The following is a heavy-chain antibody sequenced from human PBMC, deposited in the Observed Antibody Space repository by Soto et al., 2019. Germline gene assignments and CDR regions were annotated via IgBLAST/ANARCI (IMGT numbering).Heavy chain of an antibody. D-gene: IGHD3-3*01. Sequence: GGSLRLSCAASGFTFSTYAMTWVRQAPGKGLEWVSALSGSSGTTYSADSVKGRFTISRDNSKNTLYLQMNSLRAEDTAVYYCAKDSPFGVVTLDYWGQGTRVTVSS. J-gene: IGHJ4*02. CDR1: GFTFSTYA. CDR2: LSGSSGTT. V-gene: IGHV3-23*01. CDR3: AKDSPFGVVTLDY.